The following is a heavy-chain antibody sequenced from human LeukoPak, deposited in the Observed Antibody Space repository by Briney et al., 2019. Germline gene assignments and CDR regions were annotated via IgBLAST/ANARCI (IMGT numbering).Heavy chain of an antibody. CDR3: ARDLGPHRGSSNSGAFDI. J-gene: IGHJ3*02. V-gene: IGHV3-11*04. CDR1: KFTFSDHY. D-gene: IGHD3-10*01. Sequence: GGSLRLSCAASKFTFSDHYMTWIRQAPGKGLEWLSYISTGGATYYADSVKGRFTISRDNAKTSLYLQMNNLRVEDTAVYYCARDLGPHRGSSNSGAFDIWGQGTMVTVSS. CDR2: ISTGGAT.